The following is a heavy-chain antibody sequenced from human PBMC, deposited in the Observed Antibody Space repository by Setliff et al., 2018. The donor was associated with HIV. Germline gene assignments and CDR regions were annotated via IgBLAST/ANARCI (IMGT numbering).Heavy chain of an antibody. V-gene: IGHV4-38-2*02. J-gene: IGHJ4*02. CDR3: ASEDCGGGSCRPDN. CDR2: MYHSGST. CDR1: GYSIGSGYY. Sequence: NPSETLSLTCTVSGYSIGSGYYWGWIRQPPGKGLEWIGSMYHSGSTYYNPSLKSRVTISLDTSKNHFSLKLSSVTVADTAVYYCASEDCGGGSCRPDNWGQGTLVTVSS. D-gene: IGHD2-15*01.